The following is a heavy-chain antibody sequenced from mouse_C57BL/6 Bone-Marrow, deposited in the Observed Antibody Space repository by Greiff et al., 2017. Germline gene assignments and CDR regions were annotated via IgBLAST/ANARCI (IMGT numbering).Heavy chain of an antibody. J-gene: IGHJ2*01. Sequence: QVQLKQPGAELVKPGASVKLSCKASGYTFTSYWMHWVKQRPGQGLEWIGMIHPNSGSTNYNEKFKSKATLTVDKSSSTAYMQLSSLTSEDSAVYYCARRGEQLSFDYWGQGTTLTVSS. CDR3: ARRGEQLSFDY. CDR2: IHPNSGST. D-gene: IGHD3-2*02. CDR1: GYTFTSYW. V-gene: IGHV1-64*01.